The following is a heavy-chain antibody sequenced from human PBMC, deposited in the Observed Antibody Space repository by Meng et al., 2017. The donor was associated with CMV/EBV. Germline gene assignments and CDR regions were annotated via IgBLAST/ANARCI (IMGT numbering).Heavy chain of an antibody. CDR2: MNPNSGNT. Sequence: ASVKVSCKASVYTFTSYDINWVRQATGQGLEWMGWMNPNSGNTGYAQKFQGRVTMTRNTSISTDYMELSSLRSEETAVYYCARFSTFEYYDFWSGYYAHYYYYGMDVWGQGTTVTVSS. V-gene: IGHV1-8*01. J-gene: IGHJ6*02. CDR3: ARFSTFEYYDFWSGYYAHYYYYGMDV. D-gene: IGHD3-3*01. CDR1: VYTFTSYD.